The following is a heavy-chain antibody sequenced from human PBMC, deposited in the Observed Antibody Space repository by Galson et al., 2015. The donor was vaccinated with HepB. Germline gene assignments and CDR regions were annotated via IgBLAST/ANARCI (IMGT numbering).Heavy chain of an antibody. D-gene: IGHD1-7*01. CDR1: GFDFSGHA. V-gene: IGHV3-21*06. Sequence: SLRLSCAGSGFDFSGHAMNWVRQAPGKGLEWVSSISSTSNYIYYAESIKGRVTISRDNAKSSLYLQTNSLTADDTAVYFCARTGSRGNYTRYWGQGVLVIVSS. CDR2: ISSTSNYI. CDR3: ARTGSRGNYTRY. J-gene: IGHJ4*02.